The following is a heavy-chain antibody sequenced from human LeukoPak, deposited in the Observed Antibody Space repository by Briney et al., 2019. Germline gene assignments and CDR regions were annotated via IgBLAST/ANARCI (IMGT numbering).Heavy chain of an antibody. Sequence: PSETLSLTCTVSGGSVSGGSYYWGWIRQPPGKGLEWIGTIYYTGASYQNPSLKSRVTISVDTSKNQFSLKLSSVTAADTAVYYCARGWWTGFPGMQWFDPWGQGTLVTVSS. V-gene: IGHV4-39*02. CDR2: IYYTGAS. CDR3: ARGWWTGFPGMQWFDP. D-gene: IGHD3/OR15-3a*01. CDR1: GGSVSGGSYY. J-gene: IGHJ5*02.